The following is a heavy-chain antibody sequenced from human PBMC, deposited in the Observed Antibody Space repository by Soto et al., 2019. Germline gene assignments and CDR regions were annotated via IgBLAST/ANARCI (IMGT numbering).Heavy chain of an antibody. CDR1: GGSFSGYY. V-gene: IGHV4-34*01. CDR2: INHSGST. CDR3: ASKPNEEDV. J-gene: IGHJ6*02. D-gene: IGHD1-1*01. Sequence: KQSQTLSLTCAVYGGSFSGYYWSWIRQPPGKGLEWIGEINHSGSTNYNPSLKSRVTISVDTSKNQFSLKLSSVTAADTAVYYCASKPNEEDVWGQGTTVTVSS.